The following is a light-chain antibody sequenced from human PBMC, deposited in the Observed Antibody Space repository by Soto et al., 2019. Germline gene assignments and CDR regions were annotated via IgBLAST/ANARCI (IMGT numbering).Light chain of an antibody. CDR1: SSDVGRYNY. V-gene: IGLV2-8*01. CDR3: ASYAGTSTV. CDR2: EVN. Sequence: QSALTQPPSASGSPGQSVTISCTGTSSDVGRYNYVSWLQQHPGKAPKLMIFEVNKRPSGVPDRFSGSKSGNTASLTVSGLQPEDEADYYCASYAGTSTVFGTGTKLTVL. J-gene: IGLJ1*01.